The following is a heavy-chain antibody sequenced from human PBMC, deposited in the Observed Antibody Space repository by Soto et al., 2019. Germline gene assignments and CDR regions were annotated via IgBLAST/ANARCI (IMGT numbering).Heavy chain of an antibody. CDR3: ARDRQQLLGGYYYYYGMDV. CDR2: IGIAGDP. V-gene: IGHV3-13*05. D-gene: IGHD2-2*01. Sequence: GGAQRVSCGASGFTCISYDMHWVRQTTGKGLEWVSAIGIAGDPYYPASVKGRFTISREKAKNSLYLQMNSLRAGDTAVYYCARDRQQLLGGYYYYYGMDVWGQGTTVTVSS. CDR1: GFTCISYD. J-gene: IGHJ6*02.